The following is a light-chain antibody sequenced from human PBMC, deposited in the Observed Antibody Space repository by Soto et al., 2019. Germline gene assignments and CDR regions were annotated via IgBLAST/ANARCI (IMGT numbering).Light chain of an antibody. CDR1: QSVSRN. CDR3: HQYNDWPET. J-gene: IGKJ1*01. Sequence: EIVMTQSPATLSVSPGERATLSCRASQSVSRNLAWYQQKPGQAPRLLIYGASTRATGIAARFSGSGSETEFTLTSSSLQSEDLAVYYRHQYNDWPETFGQGTKVEMK. CDR2: GAS. V-gene: IGKV3-15*01.